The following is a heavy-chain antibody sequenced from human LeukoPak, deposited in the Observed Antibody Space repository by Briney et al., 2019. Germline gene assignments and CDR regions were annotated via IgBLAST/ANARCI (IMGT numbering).Heavy chain of an antibody. CDR1: GGSISSSSYY. V-gene: IGHV4-39*01. D-gene: IGHD3-3*01. Sequence: SETLSLTCTVSGGSISSSSYYWGWIRQPPGKGLEWIGSIYYSGSTYYNPSLKSRVTISVDTSKNQFSLKLSSVTAADTAVYYSASLYYDFWSGYPKADFDYWGQGTLVTVSS. CDR2: IYYSGST. J-gene: IGHJ4*02. CDR3: ASLYYDFWSGYPKADFDY.